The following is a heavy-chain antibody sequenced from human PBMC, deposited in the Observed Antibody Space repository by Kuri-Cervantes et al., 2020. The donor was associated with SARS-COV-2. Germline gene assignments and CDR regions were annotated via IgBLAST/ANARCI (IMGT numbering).Heavy chain of an antibody. CDR3: TRGIASLEGRNYYYYYMDV. CDR2: IRSKAYGGTT. J-gene: IGHJ6*03. CDR1: AFSISSYS. V-gene: IGHV3-49*02. D-gene: IGHD6-13*01. Sequence: GESLKISCAASAFSISSYSIKWVRQAPGKGLEWVGFIRSKAYGGTTEYAASVKGRFTISRDDSKSIAYLQMNSLKTEDTAVYYCTRGIASLEGRNYYYYYMDVWGKGTTVTVSS.